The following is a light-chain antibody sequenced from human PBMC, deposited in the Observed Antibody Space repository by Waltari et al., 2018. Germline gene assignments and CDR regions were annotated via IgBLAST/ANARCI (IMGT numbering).Light chain of an antibody. CDR2: EVI. J-gene: IGLJ3*02. CDR1: SSDVGFYNL. V-gene: IGLV2-23*02. CDR3: CSYVGRNIWV. Sequence: QSALTQPASVSGSPGQSITIPCTGTSSDVGFYNLVSWYQQHPDKAPKLLFYEVIERPSVVSNRFSASKSSNAASTTISGLQAEDDADYCCCSYVGRNIWVFGGGTKVTVL.